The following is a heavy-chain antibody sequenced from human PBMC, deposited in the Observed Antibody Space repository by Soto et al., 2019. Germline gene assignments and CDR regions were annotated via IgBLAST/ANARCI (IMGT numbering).Heavy chain of an antibody. D-gene: IGHD1-26*01. CDR2: IIPIFGTA. CDR1: GGTFSSYA. V-gene: IGHV1-69*01. J-gene: IGHJ4*02. Sequence: QVQLVQSGAEVKKPGSSVNVSCKASGGTFSSYAISWVRQAPGQGLEWMGGIIPIFGTANYAQKFQGRVTITADESTSTAYMELSSLRSEDTAVYYCARGRVVGATYPFDYWGQGTLVTVSS. CDR3: ARGRVVGATYPFDY.